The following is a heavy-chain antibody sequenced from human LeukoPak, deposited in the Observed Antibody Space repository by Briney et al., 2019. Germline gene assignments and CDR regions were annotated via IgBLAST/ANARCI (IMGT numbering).Heavy chain of an antibody. CDR3: ARDMSLAAAGIDY. CDR2: IYYSGST. J-gene: IGHJ4*02. D-gene: IGHD6-13*01. CDR1: GGSISSYY. V-gene: IGHV4-59*01. Sequence: SETLSLTCTVSGGSISSYYWSWIRQPPGKGLEWIGYIYYSGSTNYNPSLKSRVTISVDTAKDQFSLKLSSVTAADTAVYYCARDMSLAAAGIDYWGQGTLVTVSS.